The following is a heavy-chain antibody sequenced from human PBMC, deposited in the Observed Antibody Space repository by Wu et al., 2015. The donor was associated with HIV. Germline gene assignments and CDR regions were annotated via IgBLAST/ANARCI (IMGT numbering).Heavy chain of an antibody. CDR3: ARSLVVAGTTYDIFDT. J-gene: IGHJ3*02. CDR1: GYTFSDYY. V-gene: IGHV1-2*02. Sequence: QSGAGVKKPGASVRVSCKTSGYTFSDYYIHWVRQVPGQGLQWMGWINPDSGSTHYAQKFQGRVTMTRGTSINTAYMDLSGLKSDDTAVYFCARSLVVAGTTYDIFDTWGQGTMLTV. D-gene: IGHD6-19*01. CDR2: INPDSGST.